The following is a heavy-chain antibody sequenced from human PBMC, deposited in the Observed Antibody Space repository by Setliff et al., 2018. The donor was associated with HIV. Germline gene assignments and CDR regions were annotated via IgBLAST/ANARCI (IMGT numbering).Heavy chain of an antibody. D-gene: IGHD2-15*01. Sequence: GGSLRLSCAASGFTFSSYWMHWVRQAPGKGLVWVSRINSDGSSTSYADSVKGRFTISRDNAKNTLYLQMNSLRAEDTAVYYCARAPDLSGALDYWGQGTLVTVSS. J-gene: IGHJ4*02. V-gene: IGHV3-74*01. CDR3: ARAPDLSGALDY. CDR2: INSDGSST. CDR1: GFTFSSYW.